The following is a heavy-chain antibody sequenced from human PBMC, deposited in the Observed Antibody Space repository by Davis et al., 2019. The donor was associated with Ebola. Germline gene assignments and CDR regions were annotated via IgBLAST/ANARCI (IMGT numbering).Heavy chain of an antibody. Sequence: ASVKVSCKASGYTFTSYYMHWVRQAPGQGLEWMGIINPSGGSTSYAQKFQGRVTITADESTSTAYMELSSLRSEDTAVYYCASSVGATYYYYYYMDVWGKGTTVTVSS. CDR1: GYTFTSYY. D-gene: IGHD1-26*01. CDR2: INPSGGST. J-gene: IGHJ6*03. V-gene: IGHV1-46*01. CDR3: ASSVGATYYYYYYMDV.